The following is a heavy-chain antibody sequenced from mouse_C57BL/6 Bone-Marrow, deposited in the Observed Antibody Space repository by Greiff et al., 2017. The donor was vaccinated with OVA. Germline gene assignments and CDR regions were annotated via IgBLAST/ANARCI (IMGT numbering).Heavy chain of an antibody. J-gene: IGHJ4*01. CDR3: VWPYYYGSSFSMDY. D-gene: IGHD1-1*01. CDR2: ISDGGSYT. V-gene: IGHV5-4*01. Sequence: EVQLVESGGGLVKPGGSLKLSCAASGFTFSSYAMSWVRQTPEKRLEWVATISDGGSYTYYPDNVKGRFTISRDNAKNNLYLQMSHLKSEDTAMYYCVWPYYYGSSFSMDYWGQGTSVTVSS. CDR1: GFTFSSYA.